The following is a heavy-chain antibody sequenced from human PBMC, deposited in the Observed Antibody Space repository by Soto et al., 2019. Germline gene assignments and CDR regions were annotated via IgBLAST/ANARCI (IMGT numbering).Heavy chain of an antibody. V-gene: IGHV3-33*01. J-gene: IGHJ4*02. D-gene: IGHD2-2*01. CDR3: ARGANSPLWEPPAMFRFDY. CDR2: IWYDGSNE. Sequence: QVQLVESGGGVVQPGRSLRLSCTASGFSFGTYGMHWVRQAPGKGLEWVAVIWYDGSNEYYADSVKGRFTMSRDNSKNTLYLQENSLRAEDTALYYCARGANSPLWEPPAMFRFDYWGQGSLVTVSS. CDR1: GFSFGTYG.